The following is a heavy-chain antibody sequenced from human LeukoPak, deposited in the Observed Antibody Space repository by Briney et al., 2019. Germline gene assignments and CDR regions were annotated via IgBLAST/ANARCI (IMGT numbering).Heavy chain of an antibody. J-gene: IGHJ4*02. CDR1: RYTFTDYY. CDR2: INPNSGGT. V-gene: IGHV1-2*02. Sequence: GASVKVSCKASRYTFTDYYMHWVRQAPGQGLEWMGWINPNSGGTNYAQKFQGRVTMTRDTSISTAYMELSRLRSDDTAVYYCARGRNTVTTPFDYWGQGTLVTVSS. D-gene: IGHD4-17*01. CDR3: ARGRNTVTTPFDY.